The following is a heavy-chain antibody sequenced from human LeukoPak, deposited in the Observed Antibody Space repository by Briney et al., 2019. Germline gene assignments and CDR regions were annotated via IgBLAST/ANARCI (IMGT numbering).Heavy chain of an antibody. CDR3: ARVVVEMDRYFDL. D-gene: IGHD5-24*01. Sequence: TGGSLRLSCAASGFTFSSYAMHWVRQAPGKGLEWVAVISYDGSNKYYADSVKGRFTISRDNSKNTLYLQMNSLRAEDTAVYYCARVVVEMDRYFDLWGRGTLVTVSS. CDR1: GFTFSSYA. J-gene: IGHJ2*01. V-gene: IGHV3-30-3*01. CDR2: ISYDGSNK.